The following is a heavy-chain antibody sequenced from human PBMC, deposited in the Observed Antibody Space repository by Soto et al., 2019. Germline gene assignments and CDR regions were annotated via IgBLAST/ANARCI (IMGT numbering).Heavy chain of an antibody. V-gene: IGHV3-33*01. D-gene: IGHD4-17*01. CDR2: IGSDGRRA. CDR3: ARDNADGDKGLDY. Sequence: QVQLVESGGGVVQPGGSLRLSCAASGVTFGRHGMHWVRQAPGKGLEWVAGIGSDGRRASYADSVKGRWTISSHNGQKTLYLRMNGPRAEETAGYYCARDNADGDKGLDYWGQGNLVTVSS. CDR1: GVTFGRHG. J-gene: IGHJ4*02.